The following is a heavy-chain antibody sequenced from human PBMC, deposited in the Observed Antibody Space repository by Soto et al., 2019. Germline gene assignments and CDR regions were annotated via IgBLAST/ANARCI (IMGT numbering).Heavy chain of an antibody. CDR2: ISYDGSNK. D-gene: IGHD5-18*01. CDR3: ARDPGYSYGEDYYYGMDV. CDR1: GFTFSSYA. J-gene: IGHJ6*02. V-gene: IGHV3-30-3*01. Sequence: GGSLRLSCAASGFTFSSYAMHWVRQAPGKGLEWVAVISYDGSNKYYADSVKGRFTISRDNSKNTLYLQMNSLRAEDTAVYYCARDPGYSYGEDYYYGMDVWGQGTTVTVSS.